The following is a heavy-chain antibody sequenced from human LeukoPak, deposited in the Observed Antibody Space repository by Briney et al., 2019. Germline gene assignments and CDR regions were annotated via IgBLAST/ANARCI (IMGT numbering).Heavy chain of an antibody. J-gene: IGHJ6*02. D-gene: IGHD6-13*01. V-gene: IGHV3-23*01. CDR1: GFTFSSYA. Sequence: PGGSLRLSCAASGFTFSSYAMSWVRQAPGKGLEWVSAISGSGGSTYYADSVKGRFTISRDNSKNTLYLQMNSLRAEDTAVYYCAKEAAPRTNYYYYYYGMDVWGQGTTVTVSS. CDR2: ISGSGGST. CDR3: AKEAAPRTNYYYYYYGMDV.